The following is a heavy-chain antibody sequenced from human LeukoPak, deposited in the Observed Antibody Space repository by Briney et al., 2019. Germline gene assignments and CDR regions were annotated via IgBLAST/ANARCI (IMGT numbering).Heavy chain of an antibody. D-gene: IGHD2-2*01. CDR3: ARDEFSSSPGYFDY. CDR1: GVTFSSYS. V-gene: IGHV3-21*01. J-gene: IGHJ4*02. Sequence: GGSLILSCRASGVTFSSYSMNWVRQAPGKALEWVSSISTSSGYIHYADSVKGRFTISRDNAKNSLYLQMNSLRAEDTAVYYCARDEFSSSPGYFDYWGQGTLVTVSS. CDR2: ISTSSGYI.